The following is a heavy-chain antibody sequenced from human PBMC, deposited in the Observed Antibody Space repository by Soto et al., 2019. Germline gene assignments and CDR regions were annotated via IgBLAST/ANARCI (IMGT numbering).Heavy chain of an antibody. D-gene: IGHD3-10*01. CDR3: ARDFKDWGFITYYSYYGMDV. V-gene: IGHV1-46*01. CDR1: GYIFTSHY. J-gene: IGHJ6*02. CDR2: INPSGGAT. Sequence: QVQLVQSGAEVKNSGASVKVSCRASGYIFTSHYIHWVRQAPGQGLEWMGIINPSGGATSYARKLQGRVTMTRDTSTSTVYMELSSLTSEDTAVYYCARDFKDWGFITYYSYYGMDVWGLGTTVTVSS.